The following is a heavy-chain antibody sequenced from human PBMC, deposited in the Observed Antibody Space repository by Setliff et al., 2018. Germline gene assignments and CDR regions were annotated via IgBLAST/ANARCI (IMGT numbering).Heavy chain of an antibody. J-gene: IGHJ4*02. Sequence: GGSLRLSCAASGFTFSSSAMHWVRQAPGKGLQYVSAISSDGVRTYYVDSVKGRFTISRDNYKNTLNLQMGSLRTEDTAVYYCAKDTHYYASSGYYCFDYWGQGTLVTASS. V-gene: IGHV3-64*02. CDR3: AKDTHYYASSGYYCFDY. CDR2: ISSDGVRT. D-gene: IGHD3-22*01. CDR1: GFTFSSSA.